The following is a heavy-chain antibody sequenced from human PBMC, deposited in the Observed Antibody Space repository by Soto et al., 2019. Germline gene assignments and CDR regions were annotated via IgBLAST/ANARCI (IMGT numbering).Heavy chain of an antibody. CDR3: ARGLAAAGTQSPPFDY. Sequence: GASVKVPCKASGYTFTGYFIHWVRKAPGQGLEWMGWINPSSGGTNYAQKFQGWVTMTRDTSISTAYMELSRLRSDDTAVYYCARGLAAAGTQSPPFDYWGQGTLVTVSS. J-gene: IGHJ4*02. CDR1: GYTFTGYF. CDR2: INPSSGGT. V-gene: IGHV1-2*04. D-gene: IGHD6-13*01.